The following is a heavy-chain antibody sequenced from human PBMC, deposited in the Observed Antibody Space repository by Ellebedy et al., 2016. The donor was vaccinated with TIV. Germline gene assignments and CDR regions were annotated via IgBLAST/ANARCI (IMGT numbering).Heavy chain of an antibody. D-gene: IGHD6-19*01. V-gene: IGHV1-69*13. CDR3: ARAHDSSGWYYYYGMDV. Sequence: SVKVSXXASGGTFSSYAISWVRQAPGQGLEWMGGIIPIFGTANYAQKFQGRVTITADESTSTAYMELSSLRSEGTAVYYCARAHDSSGWYYYYGMDVWGQGTTVTVSS. CDR2: IIPIFGTA. J-gene: IGHJ6*02. CDR1: GGTFSSYA.